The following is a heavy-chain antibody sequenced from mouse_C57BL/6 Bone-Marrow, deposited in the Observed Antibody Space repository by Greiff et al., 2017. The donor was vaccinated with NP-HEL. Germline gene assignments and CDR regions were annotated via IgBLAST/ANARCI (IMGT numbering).Heavy chain of an antibody. V-gene: IGHV1-62-2*01. CDR3: ARQEGTTVVAPYYFDY. J-gene: IGHJ2*01. CDR1: GYTFTEYS. D-gene: IGHD1-1*01. Sequence: QVQLQQSGAELVKPGASVKLSCKASGYTFTEYSIHWVKQRSGQGLEWIGWFYPGSGSIKYNEKFKDKATLTADKSSSTVYMELSRLTSEDSAVYFCARQEGTTVVAPYYFDYWGQGTTLTVSS. CDR2: FYPGSGSI.